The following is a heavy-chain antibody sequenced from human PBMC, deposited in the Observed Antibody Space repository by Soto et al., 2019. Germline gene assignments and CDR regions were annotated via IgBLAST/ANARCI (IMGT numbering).Heavy chain of an antibody. J-gene: IGHJ3*02. D-gene: IGHD2-15*01. Sequence: QVQLQESGPGLVKPSQTLSLTCTVSGGSISSGGYYWSWIRQHPGKGLEWIGYIYYSGSTYYNPSLKGRVTISVDTSKNQFSLKLSSVTAADTAVYYGARVRYCSGGSCLSGAFDIWGQGTMVTVSS. CDR2: IYYSGST. CDR1: GGSISSGGYY. V-gene: IGHV4-31*03. CDR3: ARVRYCSGGSCLSGAFDI.